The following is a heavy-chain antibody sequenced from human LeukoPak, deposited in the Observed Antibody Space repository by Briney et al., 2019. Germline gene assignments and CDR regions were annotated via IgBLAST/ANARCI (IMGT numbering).Heavy chain of an antibody. CDR2: INHSGST. CDR1: GGSFSGYY. V-gene: IGHV4-34*01. J-gene: IGHJ4*02. CDR3: ASQYSSGWYYFDY. D-gene: IGHD6-19*01. Sequence: SETLSLTCAVYGGSFSGYYWSWIRQPPGKGLKWIGEINHSGSTNYNPSLMSRVTISVDTSKNQFSLKLSSVTAADTAVYYCASQYSSGWYYFDYWGQGTLVTVSS.